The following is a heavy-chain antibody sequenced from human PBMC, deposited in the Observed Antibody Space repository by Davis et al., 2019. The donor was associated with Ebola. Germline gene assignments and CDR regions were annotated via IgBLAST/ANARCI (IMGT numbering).Heavy chain of an antibody. Sequence: PGGSLRLSCAASGFTFSSYGMHWVRQAPGKGLEWVAVISYDGSNKYYADSVKGRFTISRDNSKNTLYLQMNSLRAEDTAVYYCAAQVAATYYYYGMDVWGQGTTVTVSS. CDR1: GFTFSSYG. CDR3: AAQVAATYYYYGMDV. J-gene: IGHJ6*02. CDR2: ISYDGSNK. D-gene: IGHD2-15*01. V-gene: IGHV3-30*03.